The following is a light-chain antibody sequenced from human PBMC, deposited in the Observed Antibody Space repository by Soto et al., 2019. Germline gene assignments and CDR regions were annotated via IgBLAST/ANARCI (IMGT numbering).Light chain of an antibody. CDR1: QSVSSY. CDR2: GAS. V-gene: IGKV3-20*01. CDR3: QQYGSSPLT. J-gene: IGKJ4*01. Sequence: EIVLTQSPATLSLSPGDRATLFCRASQSVSSYLAWYQQKPGQAPRLLIHGASSRATGIPDRFSGSGSGTDFSLTISRLKPEDFAVYYCQQYGSSPLTFGGGTKVDIK.